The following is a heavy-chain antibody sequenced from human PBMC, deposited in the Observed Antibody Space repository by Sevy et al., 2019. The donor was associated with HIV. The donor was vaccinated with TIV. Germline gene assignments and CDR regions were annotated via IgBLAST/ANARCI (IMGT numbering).Heavy chain of an antibody. CDR1: GFTFSTSP. D-gene: IGHD3-22*01. CDR3: AKERGSSGRAGCLDP. V-gene: IGHV3-30*04. Sequence: GGYLRLFCAASGFTFSTSPMHWVRQAPGKGLECMAVVSPDGMGKTYADSVEGRFTISRDNAEGRLYLQMNSLRVEDTAVYYCAKERGSSGRAGCLDPWGQGTLVTVSS. CDR2: VSPDGMGK. J-gene: IGHJ5*02.